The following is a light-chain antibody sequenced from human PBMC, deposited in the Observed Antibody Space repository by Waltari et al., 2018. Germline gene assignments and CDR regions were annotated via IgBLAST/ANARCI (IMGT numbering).Light chain of an antibody. CDR2: WAS. Sequence: DIVMTQSPDSLAVSLGERAIINCKSSQSVSDSINNKHYLSWYRQKPGQPPKLLISWASTREFGVPDRFSGRGSGTDFTLTISSLQAEDVAVYYCQQYYAVPPTFGPGTKVEIK. V-gene: IGKV4-1*01. CDR1: QSVSDSINNKHY. CDR3: QQYYAVPPT. J-gene: IGKJ1*01.